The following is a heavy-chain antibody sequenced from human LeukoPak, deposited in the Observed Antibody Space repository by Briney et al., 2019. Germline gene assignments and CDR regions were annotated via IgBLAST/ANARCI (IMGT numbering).Heavy chain of an antibody. CDR3: ATTAYYFYVDV. CDR1: GGSVSSGGYY. CDR2: IYYNGST. Sequence: SQTLSLTCTVSGGSVSSGGYYWSWIRQHPGKGLEWIGYIYYNGSTYYNPSLESRLTISLDTSTNQFSLKLGSVTAADTAVYYCATTAYYFYVDVWGKGTAITVSS. J-gene: IGHJ6*03. D-gene: IGHD1-26*01. V-gene: IGHV4-31*03.